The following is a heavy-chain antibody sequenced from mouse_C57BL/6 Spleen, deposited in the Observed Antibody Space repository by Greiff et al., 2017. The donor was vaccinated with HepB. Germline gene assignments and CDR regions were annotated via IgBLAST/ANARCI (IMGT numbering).Heavy chain of an antibody. D-gene: IGHD1-1*01. Sequence: VQLQQSGPELVKPGASVKIPCKASGYTFTDYNMDWVKQSHGKSLEWIGDINPNNGGTIYNQKFKGKATLTVDKSSSTAYMEIRSLTSEDTAVYYCARKIGSSFLYYAMDYWGQGTSVTVSS. V-gene: IGHV1-18*01. J-gene: IGHJ4*01. CDR3: ARKIGSSFLYYAMDY. CDR2: INPNNGGT. CDR1: GYTFTDYN.